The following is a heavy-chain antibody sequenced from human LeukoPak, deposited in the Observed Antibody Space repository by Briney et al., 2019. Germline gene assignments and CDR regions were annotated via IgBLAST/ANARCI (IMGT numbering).Heavy chain of an antibody. CDR3: ARLMGHYYDSSGYYWFDY. D-gene: IGHD3-22*01. V-gene: IGHV4-4*09. CDR2: IYTSGST. CDR1: GGSISSYY. J-gene: IGHJ4*02. Sequence: PSETLSLTCTVSGGSISSYYWSWIRQPPGKGREWIGYIYTSGSTNYNPSLKRRVTISVHPSKNQFSLKLSSVTAADTAVYYCARLMGHYYDSSGYYWFDYWGQGTLVTVSS.